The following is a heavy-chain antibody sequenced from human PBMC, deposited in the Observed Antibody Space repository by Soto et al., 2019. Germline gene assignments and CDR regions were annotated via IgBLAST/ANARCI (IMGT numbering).Heavy chain of an antibody. CDR1: GGSISSHY. Sequence: QVQLQESGPGLVKPSETLSLTCTVSGGSISSHYWSWIRQSPGKGLEWIGYMYYSGNTNYNPSLKSRVPXXVXTXXNQFSLKLSSVTAADTAVYYCARRGSSGWYWYFDLWGRGTLVTVSS. V-gene: IGHV4-59*08. CDR2: MYYSGNT. CDR3: ARRGSSGWYWYFDL. D-gene: IGHD6-19*01. J-gene: IGHJ2*01.